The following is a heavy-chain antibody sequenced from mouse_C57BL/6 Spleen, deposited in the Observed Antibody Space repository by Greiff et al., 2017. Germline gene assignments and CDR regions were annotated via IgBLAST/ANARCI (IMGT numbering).Heavy chain of an antibody. J-gene: IGHJ4*01. CDR3: ARSYGKGDYAMDY. Sequence: QVQLQQSGPGLVQPSQSLSITCTVSGFSLTSYGVHWVRQSPGKGLEWLGVIWSGGSTAYNAAFISRLSISKDNSKSQVFFKMNSLQADDTAIYYCARSYGKGDYAMDYWGQGTSVTVSS. D-gene: IGHD2-1*01. V-gene: IGHV2-2*01. CDR1: GFSLTSYG. CDR2: IWSGGST.